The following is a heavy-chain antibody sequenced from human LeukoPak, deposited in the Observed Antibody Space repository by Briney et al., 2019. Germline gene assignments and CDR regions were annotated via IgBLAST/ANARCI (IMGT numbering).Heavy chain of an antibody. CDR2: ISYDGSNK. D-gene: IGHD6-19*01. J-gene: IGHJ6*02. Sequence: GGSLRLSCAASGFTFSSYGMHWVRQAPGKGLEWVAIISYDGSNKYYADSVKGRFTISRDNSKNTLYLQMNSLRAEDTAVYYCAKDIAVAGTSSYYYYGLDVWGQGTTVTVSS. CDR1: GFTFSSYG. CDR3: AKDIAVAGTSSYYYYGLDV. V-gene: IGHV3-30*18.